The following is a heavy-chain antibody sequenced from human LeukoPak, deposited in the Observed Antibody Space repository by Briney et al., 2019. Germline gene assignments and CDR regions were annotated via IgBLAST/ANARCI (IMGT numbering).Heavy chain of an antibody. CDR3: ARLIPVAAYFDY. V-gene: IGHV4-61*01. Sequence: PSETLSLTCTVSGGSISSSSYYWTWIRQPPGKGLEWIGYIYYSGSTTYNPSLKSRVTISVDTSKNQFSLKLSSVTAADTAVYYCARLIPVAAYFDYWGQGTLVTVSS. D-gene: IGHD6-19*01. CDR2: IYYSGST. J-gene: IGHJ4*02. CDR1: GGSISSSSYY.